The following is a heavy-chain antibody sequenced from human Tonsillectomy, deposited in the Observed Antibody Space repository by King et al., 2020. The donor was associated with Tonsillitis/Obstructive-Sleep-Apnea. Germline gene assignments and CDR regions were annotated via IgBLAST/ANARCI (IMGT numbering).Heavy chain of an antibody. Sequence: VQLVESGGGLVQPGRSLRLSCTASGFTFGDYAMSWVRQAPGKGLEGVGFIRSKAYGGTTEYAASVKGRFTISRDDSKSIAYLQMNSLKTEDTAVYYCTRGAACYFDWLPHYFDYWGQGTLVTVSS. CDR2: IRSKAYGGTT. CDR3: TRGAACYFDWLPHYFDY. D-gene: IGHD3-9*01. CDR1: GFTFGDYA. J-gene: IGHJ4*02. V-gene: IGHV3-49*04.